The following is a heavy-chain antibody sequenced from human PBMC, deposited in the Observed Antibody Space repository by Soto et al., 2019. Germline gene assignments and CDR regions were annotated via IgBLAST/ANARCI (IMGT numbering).Heavy chain of an antibody. D-gene: IGHD3-9*01. CDR1: GFTFSSYA. CDR3: AKEKGEDYYDILIYFDY. Sequence: PGGSLRLSCAASGFTFSSYAMSWVRQAPGKGLEWVSAISGSGGSTYYADSVKGRFTIPRDNSKNTLYLQMNSLRAEDTAVYYCAKEKGEDYYDILIYFDYWGQGTLVTVSS. CDR2: ISGSGGST. V-gene: IGHV3-23*01. J-gene: IGHJ4*02.